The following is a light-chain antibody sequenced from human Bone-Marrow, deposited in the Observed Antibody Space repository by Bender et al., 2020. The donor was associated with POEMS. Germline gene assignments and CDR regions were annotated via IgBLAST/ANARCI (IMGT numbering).Light chain of an antibody. V-gene: IGLV2-14*03. CDR3: CSHTRSSTKV. CDR2: DVS. J-gene: IGLJ2*01. Sequence: QSALTQPPSVSGSPGQSVTISCTGTSNDVGGSDYVSWYQEHPGKAPKLMIYDVSQRPSGVSNRFSGTRSGNTASLTISGLQADDEADYYCCSHTRSSTKVFGGGTKVTVL. CDR1: SNDVGGSDY.